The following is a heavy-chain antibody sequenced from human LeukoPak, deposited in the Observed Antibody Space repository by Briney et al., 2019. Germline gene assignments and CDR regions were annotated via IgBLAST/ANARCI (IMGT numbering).Heavy chain of an antibody. V-gene: IGHV3-74*01. CDR2: IKSDGST. D-gene: IGHD3-22*01. CDR1: GFTFSSYE. Sequence: GGSLRLSCAASGFTFSSYEMNWVRQATGKGLVWVSRIKSDGSTNYADSVKGRFTISRDNAKNTLSLQMNSLRAEDTGVYYCARAPSEIGGYYPEYFRHWGQGTLVTVSS. J-gene: IGHJ1*01. CDR3: ARAPSEIGGYYPEYFRH.